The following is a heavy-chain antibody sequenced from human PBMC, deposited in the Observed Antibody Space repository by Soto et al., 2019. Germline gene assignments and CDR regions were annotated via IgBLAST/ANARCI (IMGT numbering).Heavy chain of an antibody. CDR1: GYSFTSYW. CDR3: ARRIVSSSWHTTYGMDV. D-gene: IGHD6-13*01. CDR2: IYPGDSDT. J-gene: IGHJ6*02. Sequence: AGESLKISCKGSGYSFTSYWIGWVRQMPGKGLEWMGIIYPGDSDTRYSPSFQGQVTISADKSISTAYLQWSSLKASDTAMYYCARRIVSSSWHTTYGMDVWGQGTTVTVSS. V-gene: IGHV5-51*01.